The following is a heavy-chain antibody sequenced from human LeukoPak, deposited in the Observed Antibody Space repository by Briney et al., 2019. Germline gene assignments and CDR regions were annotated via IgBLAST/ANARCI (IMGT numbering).Heavy chain of an antibody. Sequence: SETLSLTCTVSGESISSYYWTWIRQPPGKGLEWIGYIFYTVATNYNPSLKIRVTISVDTSKNQFSLELTSVTAADTAVYYCARARTAFNYWGQGTLVTVSS. CDR3: ARARTAFNY. CDR2: IFYTVAT. V-gene: IGHV4-59*01. J-gene: IGHJ4*02. D-gene: IGHD5-18*01. CDR1: GESISSYY.